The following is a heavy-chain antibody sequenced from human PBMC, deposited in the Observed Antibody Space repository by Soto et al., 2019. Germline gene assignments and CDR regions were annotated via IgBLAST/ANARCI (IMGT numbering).Heavy chain of an antibody. CDR3: ARGALDDYVWGRAPRPHYFDY. D-gene: IGHD3-16*01. CDR2: IYYSGST. J-gene: IGHJ4*02. CDR1: GGSISSGGYY. Sequence: PSETLSLTCTVSGGSISSGGYYWSWIRQHPGKGLEWIGYIYYSGSTYYNPSLKSRVTISVDTSKNQFSLKLSSVTAADTAVYYCARGALDDYVWGRAPRPHYFDYWGQGTLVTVSS. V-gene: IGHV4-31*03.